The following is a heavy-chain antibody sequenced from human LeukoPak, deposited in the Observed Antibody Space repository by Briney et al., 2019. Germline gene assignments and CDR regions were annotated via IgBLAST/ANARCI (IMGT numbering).Heavy chain of an antibody. CDR3: ARDMIVVVRNFDY. CDR2: IYYSGST. J-gene: IGHJ4*02. Sequence: SETLSLTCTVSGGSISSSGYYWGWLRRPPGKGLEWLGSIYYSGSTYYNPSLKSRVTISVDTSKNQFSLKLSSVTAADTAVYYCARDMIVVVRNFDYWGQGTLVTVSS. D-gene: IGHD3-22*01. CDR1: GGSISSSGYY. V-gene: IGHV4-39*07.